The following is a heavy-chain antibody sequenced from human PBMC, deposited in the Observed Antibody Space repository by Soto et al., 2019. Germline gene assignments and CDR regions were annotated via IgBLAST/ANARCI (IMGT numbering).Heavy chain of an antibody. Sequence: QLQLQESGSGLVKPSQTLSLTCAVSGGSISSGGYSWSWIRQPPGKGLEWIGYIYHSGSTYYNPSLKSRVTISVDRSKNQYSLKRGCVPATYTALYYCARGHTSYGTPKVFDIWGQGPMV. CDR2: IYHSGST. CDR3: ARGHTSYGTPKVFDI. CDR1: GGSISSGGYS. D-gene: IGHD5-18*01. V-gene: IGHV4-30-2*01. J-gene: IGHJ3*02.